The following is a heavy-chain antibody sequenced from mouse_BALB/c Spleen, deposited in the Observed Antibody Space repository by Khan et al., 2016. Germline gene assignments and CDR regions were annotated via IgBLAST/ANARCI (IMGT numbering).Heavy chain of an antibody. Sequence: QIQLVQSGPELKKPGETVGISCKASGYTFTTAGMQWVQKMPGKGLKWIGWINTHSGVPKYAEDFKGRFAFSLETSASTAYLQISNLKNEDKATCFCARLAQGNYFDYWCQGTTLTVSS. D-gene: IGHD3-1*01. CDR3: ARLAQGNYFDY. J-gene: IGHJ2*01. V-gene: IGHV9-4*02. CDR2: INTHSGVP. CDR1: GYTFTTAG.